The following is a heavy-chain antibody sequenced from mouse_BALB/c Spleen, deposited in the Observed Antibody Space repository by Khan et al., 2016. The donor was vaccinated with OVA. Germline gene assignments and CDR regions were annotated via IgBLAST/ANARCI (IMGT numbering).Heavy chain of an antibody. Sequence: LQQPGSELVRPGASVKLSCKASGYTFTSYWMHWVKQRHGQGLEWIGNIYPGSGSTNYDEKFKSKGTLTVDTSSSTAYMHLRSLTSEDSAVYYGARRGLGGVMDYWGQGTSVTVSS. CDR3: ARRGLGGVMDY. CDR2: IYPGSGST. V-gene: IGHV1S22*01. J-gene: IGHJ4*01. CDR1: GYTFTSYW. D-gene: IGHD4-1*01.